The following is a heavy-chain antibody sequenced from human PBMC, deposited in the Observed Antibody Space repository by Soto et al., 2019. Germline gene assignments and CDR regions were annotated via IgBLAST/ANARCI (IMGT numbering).Heavy chain of an antibody. V-gene: IGHV3-30-3*01. Sequence: QVHLVESGGGVVQPGRSLRLSCVGSGFSFSDYSIHWVRQAPGKGLEWVAFTSYDGDKKFFADSVKGRFNISRDNAKNTVSLHMSSLRPEDTAVFHCAVMAGLVVSDDFGLDVWGQGTTVTVSS. CDR1: GFSFSDYS. CDR2: TSYDGDKK. J-gene: IGHJ6*02. D-gene: IGHD2-21*01. CDR3: AVMAGLVVSDDFGLDV.